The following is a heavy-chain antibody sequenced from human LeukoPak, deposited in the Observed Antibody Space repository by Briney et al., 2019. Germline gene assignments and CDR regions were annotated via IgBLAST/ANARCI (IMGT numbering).Heavy chain of an antibody. Sequence: SETLSLTCTVSGYSISSGYYWGWIRQPPEKGLEWIGSIYHTGRTYYNPSLKSRVTISVDTSKNQFSLKLSSVTAADTAVYCCARGRAFDPWGQGTLVTVSS. J-gene: IGHJ5*02. CDR2: IYHTGRT. CDR3: ARGRAFDP. V-gene: IGHV4-38-2*02. CDR1: GYSISSGYY.